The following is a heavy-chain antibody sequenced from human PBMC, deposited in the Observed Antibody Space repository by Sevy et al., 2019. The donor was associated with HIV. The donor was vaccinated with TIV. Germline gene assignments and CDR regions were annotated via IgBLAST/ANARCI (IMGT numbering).Heavy chain of an antibody. CDR1: GGSISRGQFY. D-gene: IGHD4-17*01. Sequence: SETLSLICTVSGGSISRGQFYWSWIRQPAGKGLEWIGRVHNSGSATYNPSLRNRVGMSIDTSKNQFSLVLSSVTAADTAVYYCARNVGDYVFRYFDLWGRGTLVTVSS. V-gene: IGHV4-61*02. CDR2: VHNSGSA. J-gene: IGHJ2*01. CDR3: ARNVGDYVFRYFDL.